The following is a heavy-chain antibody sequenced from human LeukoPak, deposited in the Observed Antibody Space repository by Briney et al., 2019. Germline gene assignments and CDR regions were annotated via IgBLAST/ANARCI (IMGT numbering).Heavy chain of an antibody. CDR1: GFTFSSYA. J-gene: IGHJ5*02. Sequence: GGSLRLSCAASGFTFSSYAIHWVRQAPGKGLEWVAVISYDGSNKYYADSVKGRFTISRDNSKNTLYLQMNSLRAEGTAMFYCARGSGTMVRGVANWFDPWGQGTLVTVSS. V-gene: IGHV3-30-3*01. CDR2: ISYDGSNK. CDR3: ARGSGTMVRGVANWFDP. D-gene: IGHD3-10*01.